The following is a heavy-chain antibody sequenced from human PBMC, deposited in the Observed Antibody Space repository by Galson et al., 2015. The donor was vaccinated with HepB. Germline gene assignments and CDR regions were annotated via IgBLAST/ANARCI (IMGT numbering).Heavy chain of an antibody. CDR3: ARDRNGEYGSYDI. CDR1: GYSFTDYG. D-gene: IGHD4-17*01. J-gene: IGHJ3*02. V-gene: IGHV1-18*01. CDR2: ISVHNGVT. Sequence: SVKVSCKTYGYSFTDYGVAWVRQAPGQGPEWMGWISVHNGVTRFSQKFQGRISMSADIHTTTTFMELRSLTSDDTATSYCARDRNGEYGSYDIWGQGTIVTVSS.